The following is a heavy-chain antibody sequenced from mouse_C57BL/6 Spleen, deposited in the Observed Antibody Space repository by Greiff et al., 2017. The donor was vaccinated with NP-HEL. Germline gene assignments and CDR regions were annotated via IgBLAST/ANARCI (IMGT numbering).Heavy chain of an antibody. Sequence: VQLQQSGPELVKPGASVKLSCKASGYTFTSYDINWVKQRPGQGLEWIGWIYPRDGSTKDNEKFKGKATLTVDTSSSTAYMELHSLTSEDSAVYFCAIYYGNYAFIFDYWGQGTTLTVSS. CDR1: GYTFTSYD. J-gene: IGHJ2*01. V-gene: IGHV1-85*01. CDR3: AIYYGNYAFIFDY. CDR2: IYPRDGST. D-gene: IGHD2-1*01.